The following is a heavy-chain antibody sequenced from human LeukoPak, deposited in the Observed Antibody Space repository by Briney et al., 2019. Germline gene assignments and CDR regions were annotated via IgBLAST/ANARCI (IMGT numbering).Heavy chain of an antibody. CDR2: IYYSGNT. D-gene: IGHD3-22*01. J-gene: IGHJ4*02. Sequence: ETLSLPRTVSGGSVISGSYYWTWIRPPPGKGLEWIGYIYYSGNTNYNPSLKSRVTISLDTSKNQFSLRLSSVTAADTAVYYCAREQYDSSGYFDYWGQGTLVTVSS. CDR3: AREQYDSSGYFDY. CDR1: GGSVISGSYY. V-gene: IGHV4-61*01.